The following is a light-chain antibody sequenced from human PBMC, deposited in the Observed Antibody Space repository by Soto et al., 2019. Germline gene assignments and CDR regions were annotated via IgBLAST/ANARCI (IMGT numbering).Light chain of an antibody. CDR1: QSVRSSY. CDR2: AAS. J-gene: IGKJ4*01. CDR3: QQYGTSPLT. Sequence: EIVLTQSPGTLSLSPGERATLSCRASQSVRSSYLAWYQQKPGQAPRLLIYAASRRATGFPDRFSGSGSGTEFTLTISRLEPEDFAVYYCQQYGTSPLTFGGGTRVEIK. V-gene: IGKV3-20*01.